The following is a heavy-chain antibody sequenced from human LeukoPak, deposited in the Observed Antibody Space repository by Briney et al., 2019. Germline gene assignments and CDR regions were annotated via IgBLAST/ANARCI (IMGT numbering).Heavy chain of an antibody. CDR3: ARAYCSSTSCFE. Sequence: GGSLRLSCAASGFIFSSYSMNWVRQAPGKWLEWVSSISTSSSAIYYADSVKGRFTISRDNAKNSLFLQMDSLRAEDTAVYYCARAYCSSTSCFEWGQGTLVTVSS. D-gene: IGHD2-2*01. J-gene: IGHJ4*02. CDR1: GFIFSSYS. CDR2: ISTSSSAI. V-gene: IGHV3-48*01.